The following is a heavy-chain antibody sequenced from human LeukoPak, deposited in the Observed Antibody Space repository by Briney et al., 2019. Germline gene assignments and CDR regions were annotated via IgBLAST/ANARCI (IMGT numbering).Heavy chain of an antibody. CDR3: GRGGIAAAASGIDY. V-gene: IGHV4-30-2*01. CDR2: IYQNGNT. D-gene: IGHD6-13*01. Sequence: SETLSLTCAVSGGSISSGGYSWSWIRQPPGQGLEWIGYIYQNGNTYYNPSLKSRVTISVDRSKNQFSLNLSSVTAADTAVYYCGRGGIAAAASGIDYWGQGTLVAVSS. J-gene: IGHJ4*02. CDR1: GGSISSGGYS.